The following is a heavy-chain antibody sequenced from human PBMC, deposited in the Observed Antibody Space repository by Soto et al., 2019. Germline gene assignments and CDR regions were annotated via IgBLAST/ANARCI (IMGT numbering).Heavy chain of an antibody. Sequence: PSETLSLTCTVSGGSISSYYWSWIRQPPGKGLEWIGYIYYSGSTNYNPSLKSRVTISVDTSKNQFSLKLSSVTAADTAVCYCATGYSSSSYLDYWGQGTLVTVSS. D-gene: IGHD6-6*01. V-gene: IGHV4-59*01. CDR3: ATGYSSSSYLDY. J-gene: IGHJ4*02. CDR1: GGSISSYY. CDR2: IYYSGST.